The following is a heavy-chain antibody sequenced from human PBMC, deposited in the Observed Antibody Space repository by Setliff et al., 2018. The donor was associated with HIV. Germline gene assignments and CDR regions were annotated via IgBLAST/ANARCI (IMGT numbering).Heavy chain of an antibody. CDR2: INAYNGNT. V-gene: IGHV1-18*01. D-gene: IGHD1-26*01. CDR3: AREGYSGSYFNYYYYLDV. J-gene: IGHJ6*03. CDR1: GYTFTSYG. Sequence: ASVKVSCKASGYTFTSYGITWVRQAPGQGLEWMGWINAYNGNTNYAHELQGRVTMTTDTSTSTVYMELRSLRSDDTAVYYCAREGYSGSYFNYYYYLDVWGKGTTVTVSS.